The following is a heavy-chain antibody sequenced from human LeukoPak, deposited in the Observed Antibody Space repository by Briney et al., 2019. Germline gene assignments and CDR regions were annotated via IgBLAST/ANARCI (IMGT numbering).Heavy chain of an antibody. V-gene: IGHV3-53*01. CDR2: IYSGGST. D-gene: IGHD5-12*01. CDR3: AREAPSGYDYLDY. J-gene: IGHJ4*02. CDR1: GFTVSSNY. Sequence: GGSLRLSCAASGFTVSSNYMSWVRYAPGKGLEWVSVIYSGGSTYYADSVKGRFTISRDNSKNTLYLQMNSLRAEDTAVYYCAREAPSGYDYLDYWGQGTLVTVSS.